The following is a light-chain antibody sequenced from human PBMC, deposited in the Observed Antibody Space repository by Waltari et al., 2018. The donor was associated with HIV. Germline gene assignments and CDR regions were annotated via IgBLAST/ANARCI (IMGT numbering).Light chain of an antibody. CDR1: QDITNF. V-gene: IGKV1-33*01. CDR3: QQYDDVPVT. Sequence: IQMTHSPSSLPAFVGDRGTITCQASQDITNFLNWYQQKPGEAPKLLIYDASNLKTGAPSRFSGGGFGTHFTFTITSLQPEDIATYYCQQYDDVPVTFGQGTKLEI. CDR2: DAS. J-gene: IGKJ2*01.